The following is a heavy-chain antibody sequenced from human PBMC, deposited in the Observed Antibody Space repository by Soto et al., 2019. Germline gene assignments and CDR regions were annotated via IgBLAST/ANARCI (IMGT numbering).Heavy chain of an antibody. CDR2: IYWDDSK. Sequence: QITLKESGPTLVRPTQTLTLTCAFSGFSLSTSGVGVGWIRQPPGKALEWLAVIYWDDSKHYSPSLRSRLTITKDTTKNQVVRTMTNIDPMDTGTYYGAHKGPEDWPLDYWGQGTLVTVSS. CDR3: AHKGPEDWPLDY. CDR1: GFSLSTSGVG. D-gene: IGHD3-9*01. J-gene: IGHJ4*02. V-gene: IGHV2-5*02.